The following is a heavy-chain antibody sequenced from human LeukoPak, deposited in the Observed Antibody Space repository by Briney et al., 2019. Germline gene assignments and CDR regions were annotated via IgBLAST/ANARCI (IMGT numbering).Heavy chain of an antibody. D-gene: IGHD6-19*01. Sequence: SYTLSLTCAVSGGSISSGCYSWSWIRQPPGKGLEWIGYIYHSGSTYYNPSLKSRVTISVDRSKNQFSLKLSSVTAADTAVYYCARVGIAVAGRVGWFDPWGQGTLVTVSS. CDR2: IYHSGST. J-gene: IGHJ5*02. CDR1: GGSISSGCYS. CDR3: ARVGIAVAGRVGWFDP. V-gene: IGHV4-30-2*01.